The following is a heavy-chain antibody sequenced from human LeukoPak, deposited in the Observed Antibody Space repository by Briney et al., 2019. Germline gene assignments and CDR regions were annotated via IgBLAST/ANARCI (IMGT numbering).Heavy chain of an antibody. D-gene: IGHD6-13*01. Sequence: SETLSLTCTVSGGSISSGSYYWSWIRQPAGKGLEWIGRIYTSGSTNYNPSLKSRVTLSVDTSNNQFSLKLSSVTAADTAVYYCARDHSSSWYRVAFDIWGQGTMVTVSS. CDR1: GGSISSGSYY. J-gene: IGHJ3*02. CDR2: IYTSGST. V-gene: IGHV4-61*02. CDR3: ARDHSSSWYRVAFDI.